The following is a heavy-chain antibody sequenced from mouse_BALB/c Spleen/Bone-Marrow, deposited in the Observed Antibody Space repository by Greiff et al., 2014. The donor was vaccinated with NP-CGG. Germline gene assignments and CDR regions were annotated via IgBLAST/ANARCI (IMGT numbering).Heavy chain of an antibody. CDR1: GYSFTSYW. V-gene: IGHV1S126*01. J-gene: IGHJ3*01. D-gene: IGHD2-1*01. CDR2: IDPSDSET. Sequence: QVQLQQSGPQLVRPGASVKISCKASGYSFTSYWMHWVKQRPGQGLEWIGMIDPSDSETRLSQKFKDKATLTVDKSSSTAYMQLSSPTSEDSAVYYCASPSDGNPFAYWGQGTLVTVSA. CDR3: ASPSDGNPFAY.